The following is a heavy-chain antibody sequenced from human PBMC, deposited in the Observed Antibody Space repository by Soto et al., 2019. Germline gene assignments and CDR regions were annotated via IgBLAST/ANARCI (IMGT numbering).Heavy chain of an antibody. V-gene: IGHV1-58*02. CDR3: AFCSSTSCPPRPPFYYMDV. J-gene: IGHJ6*03. CDR2: IVVGSGNT. Sequence: GASVKVSCKASGFTFTSSAMQWVRQARGQRLEWIGWIVVGSGNTNYAQKFQERVTITRDMSTSTAYMELSSLRSEDTAVYYCAFCSSTSCPPRPPFYYMDVWGKGTTVTISS. CDR1: GFTFTSSA. D-gene: IGHD2-2*01.